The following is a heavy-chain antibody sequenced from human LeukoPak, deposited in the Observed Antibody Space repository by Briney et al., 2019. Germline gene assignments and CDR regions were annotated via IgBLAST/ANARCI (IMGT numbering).Heavy chain of an antibody. CDR3: ARVERGQWLTPDY. CDR1: GFTFSNYW. J-gene: IGHJ4*02. Sequence: GGSLRLSCAASGFTFSNYWKSWVRQAPGKGLEWVAHIKQDGSVKYYVDSVKGRFTISRDNAKNSLYLQMNSLRAEDTAVYYCARVERGQWLTPDYWGQGTLVTVSS. CDR2: IKQDGSVK. V-gene: IGHV3-7*05. D-gene: IGHD6-19*01.